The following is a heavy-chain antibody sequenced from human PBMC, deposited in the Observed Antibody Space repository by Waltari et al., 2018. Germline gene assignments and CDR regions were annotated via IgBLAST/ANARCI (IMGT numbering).Heavy chain of an antibody. D-gene: IGHD4-17*01. J-gene: IGHJ2*01. CDR2: ISCSGSN. V-gene: IGHV4-59*08. CDR3: AGHFQGGGVTRHYFDL. CDR1: GGSTSYYY. Sequence: QVQLQESGPGLVKPWETLSLPCGVSGGSTSYYYWSWIRQFPGRGLEWIGYISCSGSNNDNPALKGQDTMSDDTNNFSPRINPRTAADAAEYFCAGHFQGGGVTRHYFDLWGRGTPVTVSS.